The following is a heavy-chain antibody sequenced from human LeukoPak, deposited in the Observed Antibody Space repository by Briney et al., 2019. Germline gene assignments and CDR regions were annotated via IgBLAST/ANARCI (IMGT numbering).Heavy chain of an antibody. CDR1: GGSISSYY. CDR2: IYYSGST. V-gene: IGHV4-59*01. CDR3: ARAPFHSSGLQFDY. D-gene: IGHD6-19*01. J-gene: IGHJ4*02. Sequence: SETLSLTCTVSGGSISSYYWSWIRQPPGKGLEWIGYIYYSGSTNYNPSLKSRVTISVDTSKNQFSLKLSSVTAADTAVYYCARAPFHSSGLQFDYWGQGTLVTVSS.